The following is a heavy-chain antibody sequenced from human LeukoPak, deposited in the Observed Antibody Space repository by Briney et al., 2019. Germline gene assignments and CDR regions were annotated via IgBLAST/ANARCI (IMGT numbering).Heavy chain of an antibody. D-gene: IGHD5-18*01. CDR1: GFTFSSYA. J-gene: IGHJ3*02. V-gene: IGHV3-23*01. Sequence: GGSLRLSCAASGFTFSSYAMSWVRQAPGKGLEWVSAISGSGGSTYYADSVEGRFTISRDNSKNTLYLQMNSLRAEDTAVYYCAKDTASYGFNDAFDIWGQGTMVTVSS. CDR2: ISGSGGST. CDR3: AKDTASYGFNDAFDI.